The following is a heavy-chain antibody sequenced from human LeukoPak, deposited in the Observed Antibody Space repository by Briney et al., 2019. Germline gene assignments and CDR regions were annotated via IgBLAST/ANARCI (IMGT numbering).Heavy chain of an antibody. CDR2: ISYDGSNK. D-gene: IGHD3-10*01. CDR1: GFTFSSYG. CDR3: AKDVWFGELFLNYFDY. V-gene: IGHV3-30*18. J-gene: IGHJ4*02. Sequence: GGSLRLSCAASGFTFSSYGMHWVCQAPGKGLEWVAVISYDGSNKYYADSVKGRFTISRDNSKDTLYLQMNSLRAEDTAVYYCAKDVWFGELFLNYFDYWGQGTLVTVSS.